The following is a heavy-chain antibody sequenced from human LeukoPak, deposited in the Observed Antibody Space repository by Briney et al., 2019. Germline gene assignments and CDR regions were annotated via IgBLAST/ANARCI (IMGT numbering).Heavy chain of an antibody. CDR2: ISGSGGST. V-gene: IGHV3-23*01. J-gene: IGHJ4*02. Sequence: GGSLRLSCAASGFTFSSYAMSWVRQAPGKGLEWVSAISGSGGSTYYADSVKGRFTISRDNSKNTLYLQMNSLRAEDTAVYYCARDLFGRYFDWPLGDYWGQGTLVTVSS. CDR1: GFTFSSYA. D-gene: IGHD3-9*01. CDR3: ARDLFGRYFDWPLGDY.